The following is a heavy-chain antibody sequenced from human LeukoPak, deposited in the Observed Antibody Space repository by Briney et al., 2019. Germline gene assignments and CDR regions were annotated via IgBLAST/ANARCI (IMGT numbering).Heavy chain of an antibody. CDR2: ISYDGSNK. CDR1: GFTFSSYA. J-gene: IGHJ6*02. CDR3: ARDQAYYDSSGYYQGYYGMDV. D-gene: IGHD3-22*01. Sequence: GRSLRLSCAASGFTFSSYAMHWVRQAPGKGLEWVAVISYDGSNKYYADSVKGRFTISGDNSKNTLYLQMNSLRAEDAAVYYCARDQAYYDSSGYYQGYYGMDVWGQGTTVTVSS. V-gene: IGHV3-30*04.